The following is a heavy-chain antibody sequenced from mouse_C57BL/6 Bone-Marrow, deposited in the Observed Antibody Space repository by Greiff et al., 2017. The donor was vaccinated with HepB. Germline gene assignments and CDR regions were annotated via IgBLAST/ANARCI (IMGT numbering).Heavy chain of an antibody. Sequence: SGAELVRPGASVKLSCTASGFNIKDDYMHWVKQRPEQGLEWIGWIDPENGDTEYASKFQGKATITADTSSNTAYLQLSSLTSEDTAVYYCTTMITYYFDYWGQGTTLTVSS. CDR1: GFNIKDDY. CDR2: IDPENGDT. D-gene: IGHD2-4*01. CDR3: TTMITYYFDY. J-gene: IGHJ2*01. V-gene: IGHV14-4*01.